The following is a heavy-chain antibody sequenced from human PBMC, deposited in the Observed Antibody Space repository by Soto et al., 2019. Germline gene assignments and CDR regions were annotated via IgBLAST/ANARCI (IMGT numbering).Heavy chain of an antibody. D-gene: IGHD2-2*01. V-gene: IGHV1-18*01. J-gene: IGHJ6*02. CDR3: AKDASSWFYYYYGMDV. CDR1: GYIFSNFG. CDR2: ISGYNDNT. Sequence: QIQLVQSGPEVRKPGASVKVSCKASGYIFSNFGISWVRQAPGLGLEWMGWISGYNDNTNYAQKFQDRVRMTTDIATSTAYMELTTLRSEDTAVYYCAKDASSWFYYYYGMDVWGQGTTVTVS.